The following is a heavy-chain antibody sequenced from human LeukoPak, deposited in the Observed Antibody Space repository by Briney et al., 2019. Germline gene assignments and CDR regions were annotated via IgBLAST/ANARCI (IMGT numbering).Heavy chain of an antibody. D-gene: IGHD2-2*01. V-gene: IGHV3-21*01. CDR3: ARDWCSSTSCYPFDY. CDR1: GFTFSSYS. J-gene: IGHJ4*02. CDR2: ISSSSSSYI. Sequence: GGSLRLSCAASGFTFSSYSMNWVRQAPGKGLEWVSSISSSSSSYIYYADSVKGQFIISRDNAKNSLYLQMNSLRAEDTAVYYCARDWCSSTSCYPFDYWGQGTLVTVSS.